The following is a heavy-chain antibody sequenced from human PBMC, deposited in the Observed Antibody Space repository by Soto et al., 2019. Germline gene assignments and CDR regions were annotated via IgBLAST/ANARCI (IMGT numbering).Heavy chain of an antibody. CDR3: ARAAVLGYCSGGSCYSYWFDP. CDR2: INAGNGNT. CDR1: GYTFTSHA. J-gene: IGHJ5*02. V-gene: IGHV1-3*01. Sequence: ASVKVSCKASGYTFTSHAMHWVRQAPGQRPEWMGWINAGNGNTKYSQKFQGRVTITRDTSASTAYMELSSLRSEDTAVYYCARAAVLGYCSGGSCYSYWFDPWGQGTLVTV. D-gene: IGHD2-15*01.